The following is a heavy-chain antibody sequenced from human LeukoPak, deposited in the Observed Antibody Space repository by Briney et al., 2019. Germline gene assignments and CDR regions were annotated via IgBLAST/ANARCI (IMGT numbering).Heavy chain of an antibody. CDR2: IYYSGST. J-gene: IGHJ4*02. D-gene: IGHD4-17*01. CDR3: ARGGDYGPYYLDY. Sequence: SETLSLTCTVSGGSISSYYWSWIRQPPGKGLEWIGYIYYSGSTNYNPSLKSRVTISVDTSKNQFSLKLSSVTAADTAVYYCARGGDYGPYYLDYWGQGTLVTVSS. CDR1: GGSISSYY. V-gene: IGHV4-59*12.